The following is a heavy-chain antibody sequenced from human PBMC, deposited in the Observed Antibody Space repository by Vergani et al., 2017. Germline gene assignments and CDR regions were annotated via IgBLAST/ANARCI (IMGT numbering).Heavy chain of an antibody. Sequence: QVQLQQWGAGLLKPSETLSLTCAVYGGSFSGYYWSWIRQPPGKGLEWIGEINHSGSTNYNPSLKSRVTISVDTSKNQFSLKLSSVTAADTAEYYCARGGELCRSGSSTSCYIRRSMRNWFDPWGQGTLVTVSS. CDR2: INHSGST. CDR1: GGSFSGYY. V-gene: IGHV4-34*01. J-gene: IGHJ5*02. D-gene: IGHD2-2*02. CDR3: ARGGELCRSGSSTSCYIRRSMRNWFDP.